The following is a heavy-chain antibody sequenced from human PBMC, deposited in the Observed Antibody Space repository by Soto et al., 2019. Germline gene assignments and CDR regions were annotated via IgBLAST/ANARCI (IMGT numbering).Heavy chain of an antibody. CDR2: INHSGST. CDR1: GGSFSGYY. Sequence: PSETLSLTCAVYGGSFSGYYWSWIRQPPGKGLEWIGEINHSGSTNYNPSLKSRVTISVDTSKNQFSLKLSSVTAADTAVYYCARAIGYYGSGSYYGNWFDPWGQGTLVTVSS. D-gene: IGHD3-10*01. CDR3: ARAIGYYGSGSYYGNWFDP. V-gene: IGHV4-34*01. J-gene: IGHJ5*02.